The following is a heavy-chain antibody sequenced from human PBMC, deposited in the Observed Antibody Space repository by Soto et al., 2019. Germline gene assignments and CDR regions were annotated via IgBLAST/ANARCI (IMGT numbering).Heavy chain of an antibody. J-gene: IGHJ4*02. CDR1: GFDFSDYY. Sequence: GGDLRLSCEDSGFDFSDYYIRLIREAVGKGLERVSYVTSSSTFAYCAAFVNGRLTIFSDNDKKLVDLHMEMLRAGDMTVSYFARHGSYCFHDWGPGMLVPVSS. V-gene: IGHV3-11*06. D-gene: IGHD1-26*01. CDR2: VTSSSTFA. CDR3: ARHGSYCFHD.